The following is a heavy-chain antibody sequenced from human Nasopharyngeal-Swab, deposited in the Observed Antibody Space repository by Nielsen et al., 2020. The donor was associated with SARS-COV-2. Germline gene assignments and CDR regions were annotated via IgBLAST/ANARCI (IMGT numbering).Heavy chain of an antibody. Sequence: GESLKIPFAASGFTFCHYYISWIRPAPGKGLELVSYIRTSCSTIYYADSVKGRFTISRDNAKNSLYLQMNSLRAEDTAVYYCAQGSITIFGVVTTKNWFDPWGQGTLVTVSS. CDR2: IRTSCSTI. CDR3: AQGSITIFGVVTTKNWFDP. V-gene: IGHV3-11*01. J-gene: IGHJ5*02. CDR1: GFTFCHYY. D-gene: IGHD3-3*01.